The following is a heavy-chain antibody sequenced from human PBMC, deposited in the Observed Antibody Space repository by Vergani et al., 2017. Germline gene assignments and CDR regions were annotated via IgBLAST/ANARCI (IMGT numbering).Heavy chain of an antibody. V-gene: IGHV3-9*01. D-gene: IGHD4-11*01. CDR3: ARGGEGYSNTDYYYYGMDV. J-gene: IGHJ6*02. CDR2: ISWNSGSI. CDR1: GFTFDDYA. Sequence: VQLVESGGGLVKPGGSLRLSCAASGFTFDDYAMHWVRQAPGKGLEWVSGISWNSGSIGYADSVKGRFTISRDNAKNSLYLQMNSLRAEDTAVYYCARGGEGYSNTDYYYYGMDVWGQGTTVTVSS.